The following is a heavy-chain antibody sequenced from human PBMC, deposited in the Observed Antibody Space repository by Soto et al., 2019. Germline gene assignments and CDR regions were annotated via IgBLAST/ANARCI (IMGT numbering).Heavy chain of an antibody. D-gene: IGHD6-19*01. CDR3: ARAVAVPADFEY. CDR1: GYTFTSYG. Sequence: ASVKVSCKASGYTFTSYGISWVRQAPGQGLEWMGWINAGNGNTKYSQKFQGRVTITRDTSASAAYMELSSLSSEDTAVYYCARAVAVPADFEYWGQGTLVTVSS. V-gene: IGHV1-3*01. CDR2: INAGNGNT. J-gene: IGHJ4*02.